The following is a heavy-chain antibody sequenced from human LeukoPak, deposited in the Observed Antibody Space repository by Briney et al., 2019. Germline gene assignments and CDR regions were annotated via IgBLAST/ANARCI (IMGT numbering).Heavy chain of an antibody. V-gene: IGHV1-69*05. CDR2: IIPIFGTA. Sequence: SVKVSCKASGGTFSSYAISWVRQAPGQGLEWMGRIIPIFGTANYAQKFQGRVTITTDESTSTAYMELSSLRSEDTAVYYCARGSPTYLEWLSTFDYWGQGTLVTVSS. J-gene: IGHJ4*02. CDR3: ARGSPTYLEWLSTFDY. CDR1: GGTFSSYA. D-gene: IGHD3-3*01.